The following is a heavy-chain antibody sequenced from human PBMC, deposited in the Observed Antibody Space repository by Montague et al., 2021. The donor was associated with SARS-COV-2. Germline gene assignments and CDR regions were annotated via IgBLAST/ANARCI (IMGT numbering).Heavy chain of an antibody. CDR1: GGSFSRYF. CDR3: AGAPNGYYFDY. Sequence: SETLSLTCDVYGGSFSRYFWSWIRQPPGRGPELIGHISPTGSTRYNPSLDSRVTISLDTSKSRLSLELTSVTVADTSIYFCAGAPNGYYFDYWGQGTPVSVSS. CDR2: ISPTGST. J-gene: IGHJ4*02. V-gene: IGHV4-34*01. D-gene: IGHD6-13*01.